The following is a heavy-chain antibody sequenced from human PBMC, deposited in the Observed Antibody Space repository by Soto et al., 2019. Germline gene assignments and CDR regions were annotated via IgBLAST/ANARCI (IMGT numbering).Heavy chain of an antibody. CDR3: ARGGRIGYSYGSYYYYYMDV. V-gene: IGHV4-34*01. D-gene: IGHD5-18*01. Sequence: SGTLSLTCAVYGASFSGYYWSWIRQPPGKGLEWIGEINHSGSTNYNPSLKSRVTISADTSKNQFSLKLSSVTAADTAVYYCARGGRIGYSYGSYYYYYMDVWGKGTTVTVSS. CDR2: INHSGST. CDR1: GASFSGYY. J-gene: IGHJ6*03.